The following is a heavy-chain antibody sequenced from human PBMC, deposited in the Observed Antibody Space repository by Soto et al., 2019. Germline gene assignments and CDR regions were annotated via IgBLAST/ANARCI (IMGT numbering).Heavy chain of an antibody. V-gene: IGHV4-59*08. Sequence: QVQLQESGPGLVKPSETLSLTCTVSGGSISSYYWSWIRQPPGKGLEWIGYLYYSGSTNYNPSLKSRVTISVDTSKNRFSLKLSSVTAADTAVYYCARRRGFGVWFDPWGQGTLVTVSS. D-gene: IGHD3-16*01. CDR2: LYYSGST. J-gene: IGHJ5*02. CDR1: GGSISSYY. CDR3: ARRRGFGVWFDP.